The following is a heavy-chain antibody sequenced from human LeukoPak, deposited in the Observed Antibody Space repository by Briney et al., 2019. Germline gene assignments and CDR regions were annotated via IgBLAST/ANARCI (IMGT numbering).Heavy chain of an antibody. J-gene: IGHJ6*02. V-gene: IGHV3-7*03. CDR3: ARGGGLDV. CDR2: INHNGNVN. CDR1: GFTFSSYW. D-gene: IGHD3-16*01. Sequence: GGSLRLSCAASGFTFSSYWMNWARQAPGEGLEWVVSINHNGNVNYYVDSVKGRFTISRDNAKNSLYLQMSNLRAEDTAVYFCARGGGLDVWGQGATVTVSS.